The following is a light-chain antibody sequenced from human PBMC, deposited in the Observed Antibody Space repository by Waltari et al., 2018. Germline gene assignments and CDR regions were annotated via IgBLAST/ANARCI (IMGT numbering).Light chain of an antibody. J-gene: IGKJ3*01. CDR1: QSISTY. CDR2: AAS. Sequence: DIQMTQSPSSLSASVGDRVTITCRASQSISTYLNWYQQKAGKAPRLLIYAASLLHSGGPPRFSGSGSGTDFTLIISSLQPEDLATYYCQQSHTTPLTFGPGTKVEIK. V-gene: IGKV1-39*01. CDR3: QQSHTTPLT.